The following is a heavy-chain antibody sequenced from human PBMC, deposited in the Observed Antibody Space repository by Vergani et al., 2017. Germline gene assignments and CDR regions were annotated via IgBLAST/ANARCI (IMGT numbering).Heavy chain of an antibody. J-gene: IGHJ6*03. V-gene: IGHV4-59*01. Sequence: QVQLQESGPGLVKPSETLSLTCTVSGGSISSYYWSWIRQPPGKGLEWIGYIYYSGSTNYNPSLKSRVTISVDTSKNQFSLKLSSVTAADTAVYYCARGLXSSWHYYYYYYMDVWGKGTTVTVSS. D-gene: IGHD6-13*01. CDR1: GGSISSYY. CDR3: ARGLXSSWHYYYYYYMDV. CDR2: IYYSGST.